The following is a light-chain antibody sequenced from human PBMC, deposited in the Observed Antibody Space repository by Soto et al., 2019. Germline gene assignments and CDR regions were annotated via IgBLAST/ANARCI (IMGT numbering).Light chain of an antibody. Sequence: EIVLTQSPATLSLSPGERATLSCRASQSVSSYLAWYQQKPGQAPRLLIYDASNRATGIPARFSGSGSGTDFTLTISSLEPEDFAVYYCQQRSNWPTFGPGT. CDR3: QQRSNWPT. J-gene: IGKJ3*01. CDR1: QSVSSY. V-gene: IGKV3-11*01. CDR2: DAS.